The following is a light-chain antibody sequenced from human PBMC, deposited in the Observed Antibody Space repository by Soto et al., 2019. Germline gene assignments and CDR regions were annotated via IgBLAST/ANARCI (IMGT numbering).Light chain of an antibody. CDR3: YSYTSSSTYV. Sequence: QSALTQPASVSGSPGQSITISCTGTNNDVGGYNYVSWYQQHPAKAPKLMIYDVSNRPSGVSNRFSGSKSGNTASLTISGLQAEDEADYYCYSYTSSSTYVFGTGTKVTVL. V-gene: IGLV2-14*01. CDR2: DVS. J-gene: IGLJ1*01. CDR1: NNDVGGYNY.